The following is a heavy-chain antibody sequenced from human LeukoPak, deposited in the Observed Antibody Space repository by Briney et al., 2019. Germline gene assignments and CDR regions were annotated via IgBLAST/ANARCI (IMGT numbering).Heavy chain of an antibody. J-gene: IGHJ4*02. D-gene: IGHD3-22*01. CDR1: GFTFSSNA. CDR3: AKGSGWDYYDSSGYSYFDY. CDR2: ISGSGGST. Sequence: GGSLRLSCAASGFTFSSNAMSWVGQAPGKGLEGVSAISGSGGSTYYADSVRGRFTISRDNSKNTLYLQMNSLRAEDTAVYYCAKGSGWDYYDSSGYSYFDYWGQGTLVTVSS. V-gene: IGHV3-23*01.